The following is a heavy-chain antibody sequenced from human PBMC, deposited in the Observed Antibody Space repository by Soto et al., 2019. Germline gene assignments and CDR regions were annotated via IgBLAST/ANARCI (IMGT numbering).Heavy chain of an antibody. V-gene: IGHV3-23*01. D-gene: IGHD2-15*01. CDR2: VSIGGST. CDR3: AKRRGAGGHFDY. J-gene: IGHJ4*02. Sequence: LSCAASGFTFSSYAMGWVRQGPGKGLEWVAVVSIGGSTHYADSVRGRFTISRDNSKNTLSLQMNSLTAEDTAVYFCAKRRGAGGHFDYWGQGALVTVSS. CDR1: GFTFSSYA.